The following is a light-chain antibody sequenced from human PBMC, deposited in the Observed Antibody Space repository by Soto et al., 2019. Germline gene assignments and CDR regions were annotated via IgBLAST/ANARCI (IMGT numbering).Light chain of an antibody. CDR1: QSVSSSY. Sequence: EIVLTQSPGTLSLSPGERATLSCRASQSVSSSYLAWYQQKPGQAPRLLIYGASGRATGIADRFSGSGSGTDFTLTISRREPEDFAVYYCQQYGSSSCTFGQGTKMEIK. CDR2: GAS. CDR3: QQYGSSSCT. V-gene: IGKV3-20*01. J-gene: IGKJ2*02.